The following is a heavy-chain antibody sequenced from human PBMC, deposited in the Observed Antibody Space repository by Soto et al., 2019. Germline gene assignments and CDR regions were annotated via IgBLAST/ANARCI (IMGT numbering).Heavy chain of an antibody. Sequence: GESLKISCKGSGYSFTSYWIGWVRQMPGKGLEWMGIIYPGDSDTRYSPSFQGQVTISADKSISTAYLQWSSLKASDTAMYYCARHGDSSSWHYYYYMDVWGKGTTVTVSS. CDR1: GYSFTSYW. D-gene: IGHD6-13*01. CDR2: IYPGDSDT. CDR3: ARHGDSSSWHYYYYMDV. V-gene: IGHV5-51*01. J-gene: IGHJ6*03.